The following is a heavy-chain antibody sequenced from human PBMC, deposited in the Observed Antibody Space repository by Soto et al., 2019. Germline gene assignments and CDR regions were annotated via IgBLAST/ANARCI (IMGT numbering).Heavy chain of an antibody. CDR2: IYYSGST. D-gene: IGHD3-3*01. V-gene: IGHV4-61*01. CDR3: ASNRPNKYYDFWSGYLENYFDY. Sequence: KTSETLSLTCTVSGGSVSSGSYYWSWIRQPPGKGLEWIGYIYYSGSTNYNPSLKSRVTISVDTSKNQFSLKLSSVTAADTAVYYCASNRPNKYYDFWSGYLENYFDYWGQGTLVTVSS. CDR1: GGSVSSGSYY. J-gene: IGHJ4*02.